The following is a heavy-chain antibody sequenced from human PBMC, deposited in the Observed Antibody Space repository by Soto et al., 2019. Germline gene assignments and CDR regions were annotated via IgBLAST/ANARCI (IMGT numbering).Heavy chain of an antibody. V-gene: IGHV4-39*01. J-gene: IGHJ6*02. D-gene: IGHD3-16*01. CDR2: IYYSGST. Sequence: LSLTCTVSGGSISSSSYYWGWIRQPPGKGLEWIGSIYYSGSTYYNPSLKSRVTISVDTSKNQFSLKLSSVTAADTAVYYCARGLPLRTYYYYGMDVWGQGTTVTVSS. CDR3: ARGLPLRTYYYYGMDV. CDR1: GGSISSSSYY.